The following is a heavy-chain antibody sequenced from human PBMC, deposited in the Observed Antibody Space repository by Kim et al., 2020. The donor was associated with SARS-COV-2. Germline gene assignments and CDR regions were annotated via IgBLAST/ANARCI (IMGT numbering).Heavy chain of an antibody. J-gene: IGHJ4*02. CDR1: GFTFDDYS. CDR2: ISWDGGIT. Sequence: GGSLRLSCAASGFTFDDYSMHWVRQVQGKGLEWVSRISWDGGITDYADSVRGRFTISRDNSKNSLYLQMNSLRSEDTALYHCAKDQSMSFYNYFDYWGQGTLVTVSS. V-gene: IGHV3-43*01. D-gene: IGHD1-26*01. CDR3: AKDQSMSFYNYFDY.